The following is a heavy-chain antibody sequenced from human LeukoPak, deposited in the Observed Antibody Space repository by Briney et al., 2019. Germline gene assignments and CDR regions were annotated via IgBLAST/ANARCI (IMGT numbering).Heavy chain of an antibody. CDR2: IFSSGST. CDR3: ASADWASGTYYYYYIDV. D-gene: IGHD3/OR15-3a*01. Sequence: SETLSLTCTVSGGSTTNYYWSWIRQFPGKGLEWIGYIFSSGSTNYNPSLRTRVTISVDTSKNQFSLKLRSVTAADTAVYYCASADWASGTYYYYYIDVSGKGTSVTVSS. V-gene: IGHV4-59*01. J-gene: IGHJ6*03. CDR1: GGSTTNYY.